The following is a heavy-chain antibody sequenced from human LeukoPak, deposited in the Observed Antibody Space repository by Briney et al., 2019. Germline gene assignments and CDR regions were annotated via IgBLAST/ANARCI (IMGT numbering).Heavy chain of an antibody. CDR2: IYSDGTNK. CDR3: AKDDYGNADY. J-gene: IGHJ4*02. V-gene: IGHV3-30*02. D-gene: IGHD4-11*01. CDR1: GFTFSSYG. Sequence: YPGGSLRLSCVASGFTFSSYGMHWVRQAPGKGLEWVAFIYSDGTNKYYADSVKGRFTISRDNSKNTLYLQMNSLRAEDTAVYYCAKDDYGNADYWGQGTLVTVSS.